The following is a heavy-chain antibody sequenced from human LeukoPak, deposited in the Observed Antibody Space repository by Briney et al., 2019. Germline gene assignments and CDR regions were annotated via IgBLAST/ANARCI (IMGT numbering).Heavy chain of an antibody. Sequence: PSETLSLTCAVYGGSFSGYYWSWIRQPPGKGLEWIGEINHSVSTNYNPSLKSRVTISVDTSKNQFSLKLSSVTAADTAVYYCARGRPPRWLQFPFDYWGQGTLVTVSS. CDR2: INHSVST. V-gene: IGHV4-34*01. CDR3: ARGRPPRWLQFPFDY. D-gene: IGHD5-24*01. J-gene: IGHJ4*02. CDR1: GGSFSGYY.